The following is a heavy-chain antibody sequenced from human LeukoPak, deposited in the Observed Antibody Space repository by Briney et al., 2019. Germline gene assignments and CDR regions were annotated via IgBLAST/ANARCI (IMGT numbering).Heavy chain of an antibody. D-gene: IGHD1-26*01. J-gene: IGHJ3*01. Sequence: GESLKISCKVSGYIFTSYCIGWVRQMPGKGLEWMGSIYPGDSGPTYSPSFQGQVTISVDKSINTAYLQWSSLQASDTAMYYCGMSGDRVPLQDDVFDVWGQGTMVTVST. CDR3: GMSGDRVPLQDDVFDV. CDR1: GYIFTSYC. V-gene: IGHV5-51*01. CDR2: IYPGDSGP.